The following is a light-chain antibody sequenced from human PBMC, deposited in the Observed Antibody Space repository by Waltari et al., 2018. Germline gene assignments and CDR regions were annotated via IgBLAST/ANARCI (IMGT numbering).Light chain of an antibody. V-gene: IGLV1-51*01. CDR3: ATWDNSLRNVV. Sequence: GPKLLIVDNNKRPSGMPNRFSASKSGTSATVSITGLQTGDEADYYCATWDNSLRNVVFGGGTKLTVL. CDR2: DNN. J-gene: IGLJ2*01.